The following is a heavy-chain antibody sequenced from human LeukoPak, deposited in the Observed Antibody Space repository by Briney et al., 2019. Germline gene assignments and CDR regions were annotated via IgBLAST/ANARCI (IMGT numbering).Heavy chain of an antibody. CDR3: ATSRWYKFDS. V-gene: IGHV3-23*01. J-gene: IGHJ4*02. CDR1: GFTFSSYA. D-gene: IGHD6-13*01. CDR2: ISGSGGSI. Sequence: GGSLRLSCAASGFTFSSYAMNWVRQAPGKGLEWVSAISGSGGSIYYADSVKGRFTISRDNAKNTLYLQMKSLRAEDTAVYYCATSRWYKFDSWGQGTLVTVSS.